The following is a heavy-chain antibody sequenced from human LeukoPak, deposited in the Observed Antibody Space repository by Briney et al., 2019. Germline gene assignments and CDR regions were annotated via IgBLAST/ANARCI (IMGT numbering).Heavy chain of an antibody. V-gene: IGHV1-46*01. D-gene: IGHD6-25*01. CDR2: INPIGGST. J-gene: IGHJ2*01. CDR3: ARVRTSSGVAGLNWYFDL. CDR1: GYTFTNYY. Sequence: AAVKVSCKASGYTFTNYYMHWVRQAPGQGLECMGIINPIGGSTNYAQKFQGRVTMTSDTSTSTVYMELSSLRAEDTAVYYCARVRTSSGVAGLNWYFDLWGRGTLVTVSS.